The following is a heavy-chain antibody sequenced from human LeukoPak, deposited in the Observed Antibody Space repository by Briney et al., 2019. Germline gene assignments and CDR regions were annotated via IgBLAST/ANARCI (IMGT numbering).Heavy chain of an antibody. J-gene: IGHJ3*02. CDR2: ISYDGSNK. Sequence: GGSLRLSCAASGFTFSDYGMHWVRQAPGKGLEWVAVISYDGSNKYYADSVKGRFTISRDNSKNTLYLQVNSLRAEDTAVYYCAKGYHYYDSSGYPDAFDIWGQGTMVTVSS. CDR1: GFTFSDYG. V-gene: IGHV3-30*18. CDR3: AKGYHYYDSSGYPDAFDI. D-gene: IGHD3-22*01.